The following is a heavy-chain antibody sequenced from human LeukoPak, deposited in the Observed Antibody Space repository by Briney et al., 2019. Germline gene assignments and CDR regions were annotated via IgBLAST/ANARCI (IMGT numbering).Heavy chain of an antibody. Sequence: SETLSLTCTVSGGAISSGDYYWSWIRQPPGKGLEWIGYIYYSGSTYYNPSLKSRVTISVDTSTNQLSLKMSSVTAADTAVYYCARGGEYYYDSSGYYAFDYWGQGTLVTVSS. CDR1: GGAISSGDYY. CDR3: ARGGEYYYDSSGYYAFDY. J-gene: IGHJ4*02. V-gene: IGHV4-30-4*01. CDR2: IYYSGST. D-gene: IGHD3-22*01.